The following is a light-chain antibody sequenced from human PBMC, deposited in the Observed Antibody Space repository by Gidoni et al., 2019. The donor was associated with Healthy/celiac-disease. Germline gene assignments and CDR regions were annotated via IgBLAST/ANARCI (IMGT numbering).Light chain of an antibody. V-gene: IGKV4-1*01. Sequence: DIVMTQSPDSLAVSLVERATINCKSSQSVLYSSNNKTYLAWYQQKPGQPPKLLIYWASPRESGVPDRFSGSGSGTDFTLTISSLQAEDVAVYYCQQYYSTPRTFGQGTKLEIK. CDR2: WAS. J-gene: IGKJ2*01. CDR3: QQYYSTPRT. CDR1: QSVLYSSNNKTY.